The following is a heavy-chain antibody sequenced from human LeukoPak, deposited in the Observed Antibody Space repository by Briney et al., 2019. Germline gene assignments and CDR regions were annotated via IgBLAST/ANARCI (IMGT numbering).Heavy chain of an antibody. Sequence: GGSLRLSCAASGFTLSNYAMHWVRQPPGEGLEWVSALGTAGDTFYPGSVKGRFTISRDNAKKSLFLQMNSLRAEDTAVYYCARQNTPHGNFDYWGQGTLVTVSS. D-gene: IGHD5-24*01. V-gene: IGHV3-13*01. CDR1: GFTLSNYA. CDR3: ARQNTPHGNFDY. J-gene: IGHJ4*02. CDR2: LGTAGDT.